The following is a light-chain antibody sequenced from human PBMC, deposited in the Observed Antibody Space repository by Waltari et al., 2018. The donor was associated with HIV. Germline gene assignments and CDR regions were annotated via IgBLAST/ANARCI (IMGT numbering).Light chain of an antibody. CDR3: QSYDTSLTGWI. Sequence: QSVLTQPPSVSGAPGQTVTISCTGSSSTIGAGYDVPWYQQFPGTAPRLLIYSDNNRPSGVPDRFSGSKSGTSASLAISGLRAEDEADYYCQSYDTSLTGWIFGGGTKLTV. CDR1: SSTIGAGYD. CDR2: SDN. J-gene: IGLJ2*01. V-gene: IGLV1-40*01.